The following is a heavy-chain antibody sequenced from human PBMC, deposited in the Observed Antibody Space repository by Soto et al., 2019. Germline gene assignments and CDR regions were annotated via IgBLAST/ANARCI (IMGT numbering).Heavy chain of an antibody. J-gene: IGHJ4*02. Sequence: PSQTLSLTCAISGDSGSGKSAAWNWIRQSPSRGLEWLGRTYYRSKWYNEYALSVKSRISIKPDTSKNHFSLQLDSVTPDDTAVYYCARDHDRSSGWYGIDFWGQGTLVTVSS. CDR1: GDSGSGKSAA. CDR3: ARDHDRSSGWYGIDF. D-gene: IGHD6-19*01. V-gene: IGHV6-1*01. CDR2: TYYRSKWYN.